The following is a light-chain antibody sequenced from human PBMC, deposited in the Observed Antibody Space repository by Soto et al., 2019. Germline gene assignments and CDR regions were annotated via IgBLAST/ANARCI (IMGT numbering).Light chain of an antibody. Sequence: QSALTQPASVSGSPGQSIAISCTGTSSDVGGYNYVSWYQQHPGKAPKLIIYDVSNRPSGVSNRFSGSKSGNTASLTTSGLKAEDEADYYCSSYTGSSTYVFGTGTKVTVL. CDR3: SSYTGSSTYV. J-gene: IGLJ1*01. CDR1: SSDVGGYNY. CDR2: DVS. V-gene: IGLV2-14*03.